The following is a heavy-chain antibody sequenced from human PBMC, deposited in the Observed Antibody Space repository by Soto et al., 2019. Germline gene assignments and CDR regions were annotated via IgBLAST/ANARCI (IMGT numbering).Heavy chain of an antibody. Sequence: QVQLVQSGAEVRKPGASVKVSCKASGYTFNKYGLNWLRQAPGQGLEWMGWISTYNAKTKYAQNVQDRVSMTIDTSTSTAYMELRGLRSDDTAVYYCVRVNEGVFYDSSGYVDYWGQGTLVTVSS. D-gene: IGHD3-22*01. V-gene: IGHV1-18*04. CDR2: ISTYNAKT. J-gene: IGHJ4*02. CDR3: VRVNEGVFYDSSGYVDY. CDR1: GYTFNKYG.